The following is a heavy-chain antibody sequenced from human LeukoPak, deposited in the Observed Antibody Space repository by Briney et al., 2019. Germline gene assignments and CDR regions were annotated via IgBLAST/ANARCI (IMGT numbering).Heavy chain of an antibody. CDR1: GGSISSYY. J-gene: IGHJ4*02. CDR2: IYYSGST. D-gene: IGHD6-19*01. CDR3: ARRTVAGAPFDY. Sequence: SETLSLTCTVSGGSISSYYWSWIRQPPGKGLEWIGYIYYSGSTNCNPSLKSRVTISVDTSKNQFSLKLSSVTAADTAVYYCARRTVAGAPFDYWGQGTLVTVSS. V-gene: IGHV4-59*01.